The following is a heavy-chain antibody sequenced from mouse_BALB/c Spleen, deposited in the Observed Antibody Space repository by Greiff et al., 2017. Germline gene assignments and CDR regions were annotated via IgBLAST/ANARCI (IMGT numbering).Heavy chain of an antibody. D-gene: IGHD4-1*01. Sequence: EVQLQESGGGLVQPGGSRKLSCAASGFTFSSFGMHWVRQAPEKGLEWVAYISSGSSTIYYADTVKGRFTISRDNPKNTLFLQMTSLRSEDTAMYYCARNWDNAMDYWGQGTSVTVSS. J-gene: IGHJ4*01. CDR1: GFTFSSFG. V-gene: IGHV5-17*02. CDR2: ISSGSSTI. CDR3: ARNWDNAMDY.